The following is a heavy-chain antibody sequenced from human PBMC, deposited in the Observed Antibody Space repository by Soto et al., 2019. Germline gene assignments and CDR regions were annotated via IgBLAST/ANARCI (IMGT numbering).Heavy chain of an antibody. CDR1: GYTFTSYS. CDR2: INAGNGNT. Sequence: ASVKVSCKASGYTFTSYSMHWVRQAPGQRLEWMGWINAGNGNTKYSQKFQGRVTITRDTSASTAYMELSSLRSEDTAVYYCARVKDYYGSGSLSAEYLRHWGQGTLVTVSS. J-gene: IGHJ1*01. D-gene: IGHD3-10*01. CDR3: ARVKDYYGSGSLSAEYLRH. V-gene: IGHV1-3*01.